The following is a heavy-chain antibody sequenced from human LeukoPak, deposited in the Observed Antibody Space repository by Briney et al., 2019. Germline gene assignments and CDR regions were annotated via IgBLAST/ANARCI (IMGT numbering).Heavy chain of an antibody. D-gene: IGHD2-21*02. V-gene: IGHV4-59*12. CDR3: ARARGDHLFDY. J-gene: IGHJ4*02. CDR2: IYYSGST. CDR1: GGSISSYY. Sequence: KPSETLSLTCTVSGGSISSYYWSWIRQPPGKGLEWIGYIYYSGSTNYNPSLKSRVTISVDTSKNQFSLQLNSVTPEDTAVYYCARARGDHLFDYWGQGTLVTVSS.